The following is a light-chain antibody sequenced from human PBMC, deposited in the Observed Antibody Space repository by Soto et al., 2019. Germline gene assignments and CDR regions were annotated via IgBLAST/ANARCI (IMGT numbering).Light chain of an antibody. CDR2: GAS. CDR1: QSVSINY. CDR3: HQYGSSPAT. Sequence: EIVLTQSPGTLSLSPWERVALSCRASQSVSINYLAWYQQKPGQAPRLIIYGASNRATGIPDRFSGSGSGTDFTRTICRQEPEDFAVYYGHQYGSSPATFGQGTKVDIK. V-gene: IGKV3-20*01. J-gene: IGKJ1*01.